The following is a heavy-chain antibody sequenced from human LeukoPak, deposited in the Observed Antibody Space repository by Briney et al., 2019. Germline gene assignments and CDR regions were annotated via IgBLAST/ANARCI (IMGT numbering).Heavy chain of an antibody. Sequence: GASVKVSCKASGYTFTSYDINWVRQATGQGLEWMGWMNPNSGNTGYAQKFQGRVTMTRNTSISTAYMELSSLRSEDTAVYYCARAIRIGLSDAFDIWGQGTMVTVSS. CDR3: ARAIRIGLSDAFDI. D-gene: IGHD2-15*01. CDR1: GYTFTSYD. J-gene: IGHJ3*02. CDR2: MNPNSGNT. V-gene: IGHV1-8*01.